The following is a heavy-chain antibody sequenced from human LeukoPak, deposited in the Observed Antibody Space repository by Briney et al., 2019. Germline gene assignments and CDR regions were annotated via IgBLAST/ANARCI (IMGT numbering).Heavy chain of an antibody. CDR3: ARASSGFQALFDY. D-gene: IGHD3-22*01. V-gene: IGHV4-59*01. CDR2: IYYSGST. J-gene: IGHJ4*02. CDR1: GGSISSYY. Sequence: SETLSLTCTVSGGSISSYYWSWIRQPPGKGLEWIGYIYYSGSTNYNPSLKSRVTISVDTSKNQFSLKLSSVTAADTAVYYCARASSGFQALFDYWGQGALVTVSS.